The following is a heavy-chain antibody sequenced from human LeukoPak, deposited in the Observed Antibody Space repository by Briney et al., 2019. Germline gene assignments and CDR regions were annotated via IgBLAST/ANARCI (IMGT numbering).Heavy chain of an antibody. CDR1: AYTFTSYD. J-gene: IGHJ3*02. CDR2: MNPNSGNT. CDR3: ARQSKLPNYSGRSAVDDAFDI. D-gene: IGHD3-22*01. V-gene: IGHV1-8*01. Sequence: ASVKVSCKASAYTFTSYDISWVRQATGQGLEWMGWMNPNSGNTGYAQKFQGRVTMTRNTSISTAYMELSSLRSEDTAVYYCARQSKLPNYSGRSAVDDAFDIWGQGTMVTVSS.